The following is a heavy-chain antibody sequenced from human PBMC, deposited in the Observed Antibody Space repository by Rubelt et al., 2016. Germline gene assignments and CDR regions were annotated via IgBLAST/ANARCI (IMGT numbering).Heavy chain of an antibody. CDR2: IYYSGST. J-gene: IGHJ4*02. D-gene: IGHD6-19*01. CDR3: TRHVSSVWYGGIDY. CDR1: GGSISSNIYY. V-gene: IGHV4-61*05. Sequence: QLQLQESGPGLVKTSETLSLTCTVSGGSISSNIYYWAWIRQPPGKGLEWIGYIYYSGSTDYNPSLKSRITISVDTSKNQFSLNVTSVTAADTALYYCTRHVSSVWYGGIDYWGQGALVTVSS.